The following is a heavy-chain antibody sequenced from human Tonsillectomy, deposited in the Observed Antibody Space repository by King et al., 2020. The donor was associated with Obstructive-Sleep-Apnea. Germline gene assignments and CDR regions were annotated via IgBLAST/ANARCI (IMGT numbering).Heavy chain of an antibody. CDR1: GFTFSSYA. CDR2: ISKDGSNK. V-gene: IGHV3-30*04. J-gene: IGHJ4*02. Sequence: VQLVESGGGVVQPGRSLRLSCAASGFTFSSYAMYWVRQAPGKGLEWVAVISKDGSNKYYADSVKGRFTISRGNSKNTLYVQMNSLRAADTAVYYCARGEYCSSTSCYWEYDFDYWGQGTLVTVSS. D-gene: IGHD2-2*01. CDR3: ARGEYCSSTSCYWEYDFDY.